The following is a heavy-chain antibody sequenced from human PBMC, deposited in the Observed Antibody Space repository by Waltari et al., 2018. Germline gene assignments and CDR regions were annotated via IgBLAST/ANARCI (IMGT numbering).Heavy chain of an antibody. CDR1: GFSFTNAW. Sequence: EVQLVESGGALVKPGESLRLSCAASGFSFTNAWMSWVRQAPGKGLEWVGRMRTTSDGGTTDYDAPVKGRCTITRDDSRNTLYRQMSNLATEDTSMYYCTTNSWYERDYWGQGTLVTVSS. J-gene: IGHJ4*02. D-gene: IGHD1-20*01. V-gene: IGHV3-15*02. CDR2: MRTTSDGGTT. CDR3: TTNSWYERDY.